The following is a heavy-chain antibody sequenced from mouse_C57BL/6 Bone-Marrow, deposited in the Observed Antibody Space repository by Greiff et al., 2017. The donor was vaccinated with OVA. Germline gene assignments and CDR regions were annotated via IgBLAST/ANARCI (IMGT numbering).Heavy chain of an antibody. D-gene: IGHD2-3*01. CDR1: GFTFSSYA. Sequence: EVKLVESGEGLVKPGGSLKLSCAASGFTFSSYAMSWVRQTPEKRLEWVAYISSGGDYIYYAETVKGRFTISRDNARNSLYLQRSSLKAEETAMYYCTRDGYYKRYAMDYWGQGTSVTVSS. CDR3: TRDGYYKRYAMDY. V-gene: IGHV5-9-1*02. J-gene: IGHJ4*01. CDR2: ISSGGDYI.